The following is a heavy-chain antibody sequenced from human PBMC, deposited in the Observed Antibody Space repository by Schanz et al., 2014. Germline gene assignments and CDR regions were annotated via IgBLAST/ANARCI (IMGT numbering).Heavy chain of an antibody. CDR1: GFTFSNYW. J-gene: IGHJ3*02. CDR2: IKRDGSEK. D-gene: IGHD3-10*01. V-gene: IGHV3-7*05. Sequence: EVQLVESGGGLVQPGGSLRLSCVASGFTFSNYWMTWVRQAPGKGLEWVANIKRDGSEKNYLDSVKGRFTISRDNSKNTVHLQMNSLRAEDTAVYYCAKGRFGELSAFDIWGQGTMVTVSS. CDR3: AKGRFGELSAFDI.